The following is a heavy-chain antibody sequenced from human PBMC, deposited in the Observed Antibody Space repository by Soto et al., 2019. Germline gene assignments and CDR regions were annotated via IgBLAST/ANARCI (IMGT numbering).Heavy chain of an antibody. Sequence: QITLKESGPTLVKPTQTLTLTCTFSGFSLRTSAVGVGWIRQPPGKALEWLALIYWDDDKRYSPSLKNRPTITKDTSKNQVVLRMTNMDPVDTATYYCAHSGGKYPKYYFDYWGQGTLITVSS. D-gene: IGHD1-26*01. J-gene: IGHJ4*02. CDR1: GFSLRTSAVG. CDR2: IYWDDDK. CDR3: AHSGGKYPKYYFDY. V-gene: IGHV2-5*02.